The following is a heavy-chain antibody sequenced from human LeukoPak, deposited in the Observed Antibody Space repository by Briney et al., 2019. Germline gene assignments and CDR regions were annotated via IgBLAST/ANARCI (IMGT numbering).Heavy chain of an antibody. CDR3: TRGGAPYNYIAAAAY. Sequence: GGSLRLSCAASGFTFSSYALNWVRQAPEKGLEWVGFIRSNTYGGTTEYAASVKCRFTISRDDSKSIAYLQMNSLKTEDTAVYYCTRGGAPYNYIAAAAYWGQGTLVTVSS. CDR1: GFTFSSYA. CDR2: IRSNTYGGTT. D-gene: IGHD6-13*01. J-gene: IGHJ4*02. V-gene: IGHV3-49*04.